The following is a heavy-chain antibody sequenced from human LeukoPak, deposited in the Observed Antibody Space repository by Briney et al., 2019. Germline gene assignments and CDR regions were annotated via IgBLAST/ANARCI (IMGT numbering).Heavy chain of an antibody. CDR2: LSSSGNA. V-gene: IGHV3-21*05. D-gene: IGHD1-26*01. CDR3: ASGRGSYSPDY. Sequence: GGSLRLSCAASGFTFSTYSMNWARQAPGKGLEWVSYLSSSGNAYYADSVKGRFTISRDNSKNSLYLQMTSLRAEDTAVYYCASGRGSYSPDYWGQGTLVTVSS. CDR1: GFTFSTYS. J-gene: IGHJ4*02.